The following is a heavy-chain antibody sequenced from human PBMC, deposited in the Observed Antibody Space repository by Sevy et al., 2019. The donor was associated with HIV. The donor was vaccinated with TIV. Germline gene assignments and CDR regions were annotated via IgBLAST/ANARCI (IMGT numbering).Heavy chain of an antibody. J-gene: IGHJ4*02. Sequence: SDTLSLTCTVSGGSISSYYWSWIRQPPGKGLEWIGYIYYSGSTNYNPSLKSRVTISVDTSKNQFSLKLSSVTAADTAVYYCARVDPLSDTAIDYWGQGTLVTVSS. CDR3: ARVDPLSDTAIDY. CDR2: IYYSGST. D-gene: IGHD5-18*01. CDR1: GGSISSYY. V-gene: IGHV4-59*01.